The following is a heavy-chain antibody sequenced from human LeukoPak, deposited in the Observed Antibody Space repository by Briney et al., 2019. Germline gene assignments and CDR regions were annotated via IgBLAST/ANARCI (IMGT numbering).Heavy chain of an antibody. CDR3: TGGGYSYGYIAFDI. CDR2: IGSSGSTI. D-gene: IGHD5-18*01. Sequence: PGGSLRLSCAASGFTFSSYEMNWVRQAPGKGLEWVSYIGSSGSTIYYADSVKGRFTISRDNAKNTLYLQMNSLRAEDTAVYYCTGGGYSYGYIAFDIWGQGTMVTVSS. CDR1: GFTFSSYE. J-gene: IGHJ3*02. V-gene: IGHV3-48*03.